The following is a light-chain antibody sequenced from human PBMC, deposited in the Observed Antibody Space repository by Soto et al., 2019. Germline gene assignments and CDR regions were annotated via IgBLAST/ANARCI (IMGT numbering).Light chain of an antibody. J-gene: IGLJ1*01. CDR2: EVS. CDR3: SSYTSSSTLPYV. Sequence: QSALTQPPSVSGSPGQSVTISCTGTSTDFVSYNRVSWYQQPPGTAPKLMIYEVSNRPSGVSNRFSGSKSGNTASLTISGLQAEDEADYYCSSYTSSSTLPYVFGTGTQLTVL. V-gene: IGLV2-18*02. CDR1: STDFVSYNR.